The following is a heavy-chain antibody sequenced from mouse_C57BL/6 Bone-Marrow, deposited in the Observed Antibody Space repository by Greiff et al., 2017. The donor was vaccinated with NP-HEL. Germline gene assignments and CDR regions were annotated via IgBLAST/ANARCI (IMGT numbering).Heavy chain of an antibody. Sequence: VQGVESGPGLVQPSQSLSITCTVSGFSLTSYGVHWVRQSPGKGLEWLGVIWSGGSTDYNAAFISRLSISKDNSKSQVFFKMNSLQADDTSIYYCAFYDYDGFAYWGQGTLVTVSA. CDR1: GFSLTSYG. CDR3: AFYDYDGFAY. D-gene: IGHD2-4*01. J-gene: IGHJ3*01. CDR2: IWSGGST. V-gene: IGHV2-2*01.